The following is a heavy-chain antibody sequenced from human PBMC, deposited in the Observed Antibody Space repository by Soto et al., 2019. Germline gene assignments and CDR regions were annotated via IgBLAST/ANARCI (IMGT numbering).Heavy chain of an antibody. CDR3: ARDQSGYYDFWSGYYAHNWFDP. Sequence: PSETLSLTCTVSGGSISSYYWSWIRQPPGKGLEWIGYIYYSGSTNYNPSLKSRVTISVDTSKNQFSLKLSSVTAADTAVYYCARDQSGYYDFWSGYYAHNWFDPWGQGTLVTVSS. J-gene: IGHJ5*02. CDR2: IYYSGST. V-gene: IGHV4-59*01. CDR1: GGSISSYY. D-gene: IGHD3-3*01.